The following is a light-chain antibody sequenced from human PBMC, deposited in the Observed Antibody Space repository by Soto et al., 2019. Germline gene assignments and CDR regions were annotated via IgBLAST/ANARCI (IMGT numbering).Light chain of an antibody. CDR1: QSVSSY. Sequence: EIVLTQSPATLSLAPGERATLSCRASQSVSSYLAWYQQKPGQAPRLLIYDTSNRATGIPARFSGSGSGTDFTLTISSLDPEDFAVYYCKQRQNWPWTFGQGTKVEIK. CDR2: DTS. V-gene: IGKV3-11*01. J-gene: IGKJ1*01. CDR3: KQRQNWPWT.